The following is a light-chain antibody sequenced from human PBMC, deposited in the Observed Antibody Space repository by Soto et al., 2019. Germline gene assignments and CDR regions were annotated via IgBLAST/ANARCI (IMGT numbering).Light chain of an antibody. Sequence: DIQMTQSPSSVSASVGDRVTITGRASQGISSWLAWYQKKPGKAPKLLIYAASSLQSGVPSRFSGSGSGTDFNLTISRLQTEDFATYYCQQANSFTLTFGQGTRLEIK. CDR1: QGISSW. CDR2: AAS. V-gene: IGKV1-12*01. CDR3: QQANSFTLT. J-gene: IGKJ5*01.